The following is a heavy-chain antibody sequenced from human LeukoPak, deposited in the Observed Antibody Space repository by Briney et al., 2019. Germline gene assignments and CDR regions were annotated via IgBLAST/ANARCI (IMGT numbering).Heavy chain of an antibody. CDR2: ISGSGGRT. D-gene: IGHD4-17*01. V-gene: IGHV3-23*01. CDR1: GFTFSTYA. CDR3: AKQAEDSGDSKIDS. Sequence: PGGSLRLSCAASGFTFSTYAMSWVRQAPGQGLEWVSAISGSGGRTDYADSVRGRFTMSRDNSKNTLYLQMNSLRAEDTAVYYCAKQAEDSGDSKIDSWGQGTLVTVSS. J-gene: IGHJ4*02.